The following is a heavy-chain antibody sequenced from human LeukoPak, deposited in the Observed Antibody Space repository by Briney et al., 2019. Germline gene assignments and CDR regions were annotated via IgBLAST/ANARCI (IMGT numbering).Heavy chain of an antibody. CDR3: AKLKFDWLLLAH. CDR2: ISGSGDRT. J-gene: IGHJ4*02. V-gene: IGHV3-23*01. D-gene: IGHD3-9*01. Sequence: GGSLRLSCAASGFTFSSFGMSWVRQAPGTGLEWVSAISGSGDRTDYADSVKGRFTISRDNSKNTLYLQMNSLRAEDTAVYYCAKLKFDWLLLAHWGQGTLVTVSS. CDR1: GFTFSSFG.